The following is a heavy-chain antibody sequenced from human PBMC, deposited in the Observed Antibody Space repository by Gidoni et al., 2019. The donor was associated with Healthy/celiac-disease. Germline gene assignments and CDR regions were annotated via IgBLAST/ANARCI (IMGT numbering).Heavy chain of an antibody. D-gene: IGHD3-9*01. CDR2: IKQDGSEK. CDR3: ARDHVLRYFDWLPYFDY. CDR1: GLTFSSSW. V-gene: IGHV3-7*03. Sequence: EVQLVESGGGLVQPGGSLRLSCTASGLTFSSSWMSWVRQAPGKGLEWVANIKQDGSEKYYVDSVKGRFTISRDNAKKSLYLQMNSLRAEDTAVYYCARDHVLRYFDWLPYFDYWGQGTLVTVSS. J-gene: IGHJ4*02.